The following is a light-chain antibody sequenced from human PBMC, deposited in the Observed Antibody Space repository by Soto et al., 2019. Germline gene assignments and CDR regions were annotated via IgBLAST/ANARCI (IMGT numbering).Light chain of an antibody. Sequence: EIVLTQSPATLSLSPGEIATLSCGASQTISNNFLAWYQQRPGLAPRLLIYDASNRAAGIPDRFSGSGSGTDFSLTISRLAPEDFAVYYCQQFDKLITFGGGTNVEI. CDR3: QQFDKLIT. CDR1: QTISNNF. V-gene: IGKV3D-20*01. J-gene: IGKJ4*01. CDR2: DAS.